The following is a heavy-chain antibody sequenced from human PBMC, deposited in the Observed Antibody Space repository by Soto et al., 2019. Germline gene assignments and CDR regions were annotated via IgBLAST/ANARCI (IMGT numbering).Heavy chain of an antibody. CDR1: GDSVNSAY. J-gene: IGHJ4*02. V-gene: IGHV4-31*03. CDR3: ARTDAYNSSFFDS. D-gene: IGHD6-6*01. Sequence: QVQLQEMGPGLVKPSQTLTVTCTVSGDSVNSAYWSWIRQLPGKALEWMGNIYHTGRTFYNPSLKSRLAISIDTSKPLFSLKLRSVTASDTAVYYCARTDAYNSSFFDSWGQGTVVTVSS. CDR2: IYHTGRT.